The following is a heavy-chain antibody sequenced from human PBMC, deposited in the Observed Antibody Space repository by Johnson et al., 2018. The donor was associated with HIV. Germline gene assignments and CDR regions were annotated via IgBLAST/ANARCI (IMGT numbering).Heavy chain of an antibody. Sequence: VQLVESGGGVVQPGRSLRLSCAASGFTFSSYGMSWVRQAPGKGLEWVSGINWNGGSTGYADSVKGRFTISRDNAKNSLYLQMNSLRAEDTALYYCARGGYSSSPYAFDIWGQGTMVTVSS. CDR3: ARGGYSSSPYAFDI. V-gene: IGHV3-20*04. D-gene: IGHD6-6*01. CDR2: INWNGGST. CDR1: GFTFSSYG. J-gene: IGHJ3*02.